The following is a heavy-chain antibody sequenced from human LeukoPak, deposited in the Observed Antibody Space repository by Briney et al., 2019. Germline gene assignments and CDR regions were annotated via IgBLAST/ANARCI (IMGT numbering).Heavy chain of an antibody. Sequence: KPSETLSLTCAVYGGSFSGYYWSWIRQPPGKGLEWIGEINHSGSTNYNPSLKSRVTISVDTSKNQFSLKLSSVTAADTAVYYCARDKFDSYGDFDYWGQGTLVTVSS. CDR2: INHSGST. V-gene: IGHV4-34*01. D-gene: IGHD5-18*01. CDR1: GGSFSGYY. CDR3: ARDKFDSYGDFDY. J-gene: IGHJ4*02.